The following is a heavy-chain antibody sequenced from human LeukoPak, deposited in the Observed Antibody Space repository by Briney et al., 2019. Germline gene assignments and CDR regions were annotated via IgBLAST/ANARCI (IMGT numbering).Heavy chain of an antibody. Sequence: GGSLRLSCAASGFTFSSYAMSGVRQAPGKGLEWVSVISGSGDTTYYADSVKGRFTFSRDNSLSTLFLPMNSLRAADTPLYYCAKGLYASGWYTFDYWGQGTLVTVSS. CDR3: AKGLYASGWYTFDY. CDR2: ISGSGDTT. J-gene: IGHJ4*02. D-gene: IGHD6-19*01. CDR1: GFTFSSYA. V-gene: IGHV3-23*01.